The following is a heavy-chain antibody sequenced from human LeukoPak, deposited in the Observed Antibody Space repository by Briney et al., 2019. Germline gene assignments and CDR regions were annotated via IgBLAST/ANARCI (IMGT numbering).Heavy chain of an antibody. J-gene: IGHJ4*02. V-gene: IGHV3-23*01. CDR3: TKDRRQWVVPYFDS. Sequence: GGSLRLSCAASGFTFSTYAMSWVRHTPGKGLEWVSGISSGGNTQYTDPVKGRFTVSRDNSKNTLHLQMDSLRAEDTAIYYCTKDRRQWVVPYFDSWGQGTMVTVSS. CDR1: GFTFSTYA. CDR2: ISSGGNT. D-gene: IGHD6-19*01.